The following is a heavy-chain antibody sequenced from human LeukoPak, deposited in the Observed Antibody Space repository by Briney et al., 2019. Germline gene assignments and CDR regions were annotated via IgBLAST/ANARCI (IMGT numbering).Heavy chain of an antibody. J-gene: IGHJ6*03. CDR3: ARLQQMFYYYYYMDV. V-gene: IGHV3-20*04. Sequence: GGSLRLSCAASGFTFDDYGMSWVRQAPGKGLEWVSGINWNGGSTGYADSVKGRFTISRDNAKNSLYLQMNSLRAEDTALYYCARLQQMFYYYYYMDVWGKGTTVTVSS. CDR2: INWNGGST. D-gene: IGHD6-13*01. CDR1: GFTFDDYG.